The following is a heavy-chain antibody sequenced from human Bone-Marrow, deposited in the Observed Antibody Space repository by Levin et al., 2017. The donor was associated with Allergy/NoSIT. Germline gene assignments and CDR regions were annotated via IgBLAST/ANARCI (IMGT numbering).Heavy chain of an antibody. J-gene: IGHJ4*02. CDR1: GGSIINGGYS. Sequence: SETLSLTCAVSGGSIINGGYSWNWIRQPPGTGLEWIGYIYHTGSTYYNPSLKSRVTISVDMSENQFSLKLSSVTAADTAVYYCASANDGALDYWGQGTLVTVSS. CDR3: ASANDGALDY. V-gene: IGHV4-30-2*01. D-gene: IGHD1-1*01. CDR2: IYHTGST.